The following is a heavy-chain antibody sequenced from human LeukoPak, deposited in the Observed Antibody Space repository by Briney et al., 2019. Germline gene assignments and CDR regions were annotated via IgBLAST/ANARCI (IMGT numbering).Heavy chain of an antibody. CDR3: ARLSSGYSLDY. Sequence: GESLKISCRVFGDNLASYWIGWVRQMPGKGLEWMGIIYPGDSDTRYSPSFQGQVTISADKSISTAYLQWSSLKASDTAMYYCARLSSGYSLDYWGQGTLVTVSS. CDR2: IYPGDSDT. D-gene: IGHD3-22*01. J-gene: IGHJ4*02. V-gene: IGHV5-51*01. CDR1: GDNLASYW.